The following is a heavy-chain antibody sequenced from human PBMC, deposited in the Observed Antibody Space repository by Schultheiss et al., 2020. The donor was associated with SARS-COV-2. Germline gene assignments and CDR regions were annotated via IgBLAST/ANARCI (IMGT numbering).Heavy chain of an antibody. CDR1: GGSFSGYY. V-gene: IGHV4-34*01. CDR3: ARDSLAAVDY. Sequence: GSLRLSCAVYGGSFSGYYWSWIRQPPGKGLEWIGEINHSGSTNYNPSLKSRVTISVDTSKNQFSLKLSSVTAADTAVYYCARDSLAAVDYWGQGTLVTVSS. CDR2: INHSGST. J-gene: IGHJ4*02. D-gene: IGHD6-13*01.